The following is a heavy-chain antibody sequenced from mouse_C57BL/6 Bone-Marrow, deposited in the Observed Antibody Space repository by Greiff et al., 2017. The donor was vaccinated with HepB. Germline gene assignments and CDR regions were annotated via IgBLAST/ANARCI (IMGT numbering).Heavy chain of an antibody. J-gene: IGHJ2*01. CDR1: GYTFTDYY. V-gene: IGHV1-26*01. CDR3: ARWYYGSNYFDY. Sequence: EVQLQQSGPELVKPGASVKISCKASGYTFTDYYMNWVKQSHGKSLEWIGDINPNNGGTSYNQKFKGKATLTVDKSSSTAYMELRSLTSEDSAVYYCARWYYGSNYFDYWGQGTTLTVSS. CDR2: INPNNGGT. D-gene: IGHD1-1*01.